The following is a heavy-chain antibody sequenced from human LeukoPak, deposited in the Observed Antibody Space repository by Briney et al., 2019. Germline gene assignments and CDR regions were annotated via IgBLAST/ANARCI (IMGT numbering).Heavy chain of an antibody. V-gene: IGHV3-7*01. CDR3: ARDAEGVIPDWFDP. CDR1: GFTFSRDW. CDR2: INQDGSEK. Sequence: GGTLRLSCAASGFTFSRDWMTWVRKAPGKGQERVANINQDGSEKYYVDSVKGRFTSSRDNAKNSQHLQMNSLRAETTAVYYCARDAEGVIPDWFDPWGQGTLVTVSS. J-gene: IGHJ5*02. D-gene: IGHD2-21*01.